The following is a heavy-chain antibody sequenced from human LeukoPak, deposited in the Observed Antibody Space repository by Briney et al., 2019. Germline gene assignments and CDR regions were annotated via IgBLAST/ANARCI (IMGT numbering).Heavy chain of an antibody. D-gene: IGHD3-10*01. Sequence: GGSLRLSCAASGFTFSSYSMNWVRQAPGKGLEWVSSISSSSSYIYYADSVKGRFTISRDNAKNSLYLQMNSLRAEDTAVYYCARDSGELGGSEKWAYYYYMDVWAKGTTVTVFS. CDR1: GFTFSSYS. V-gene: IGHV3-21*01. J-gene: IGHJ6*03. CDR2: ISSSSSYI. CDR3: ARDSGELGGSEKWAYYYYMDV.